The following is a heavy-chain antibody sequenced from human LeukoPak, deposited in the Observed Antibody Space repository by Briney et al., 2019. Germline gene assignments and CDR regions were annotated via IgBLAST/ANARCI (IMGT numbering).Heavy chain of an antibody. V-gene: IGHV4-39*06. J-gene: IGHJ5*02. CDR1: GGSISSSSYY. D-gene: IGHD3-22*01. CDR2: IYYSGST. CDR3: ARDRGFKTMIVEDDWFDP. Sequence: SETLSLTCTVSGGSISSSSYYWGWIRQPPGKGLEWIGSIYYSGSTYYNPSLKSRVTISVDTSKNQFPLKLSSVTAADTAVYYCARDRGFKTMIVEDDWFDPWGQGTLVTASS.